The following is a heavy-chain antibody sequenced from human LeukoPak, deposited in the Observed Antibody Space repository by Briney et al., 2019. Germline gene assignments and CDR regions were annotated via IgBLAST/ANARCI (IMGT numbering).Heavy chain of an antibody. D-gene: IGHD3-22*01. CDR2: IKKEGSEK. J-gene: IGHJ4*02. Sequence: GGSLRLSCAASGFTFSGYWMNWVRQAPGKGLEWVANIKKEGSEKYYVDSVKGRFTISRDNAKNSLYLQMNSLRADDTAVYYCATDYYDSSGYYTGTYWGQGTLVTVSS. V-gene: IGHV3-7*03. CDR3: ATDYYDSSGYYTGTY. CDR1: GFTFSGYW.